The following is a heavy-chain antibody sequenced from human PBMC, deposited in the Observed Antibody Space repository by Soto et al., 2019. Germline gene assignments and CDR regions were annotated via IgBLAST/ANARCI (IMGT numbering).Heavy chain of an antibody. D-gene: IGHD3-22*01. CDR2: IYHTGNA. CDR3: ARDFFDSSDYTTNWFDP. CDR1: GASISNIRFY. Sequence: PSETLSLTCSVSGASISNIRFYWAWIRQPPGEGLEWIGSIYHTGNAYYNPSLKSRVTISVDTSKNQFSLKLTSVTAADAALYYCARDFFDSSDYTTNWFDPWGQGTLVT. V-gene: IGHV4-39*01. J-gene: IGHJ5*02.